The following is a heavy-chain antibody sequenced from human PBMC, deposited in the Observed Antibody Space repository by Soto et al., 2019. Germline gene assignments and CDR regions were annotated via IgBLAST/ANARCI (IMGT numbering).Heavy chain of an antibody. CDR1: GYSFTSYR. J-gene: IGHJ3*02. CDR3: ASQEMATKNVDAFDI. CDR2: IYPGDSDT. Sequence: PGESLKISCKGSGYSFTSYRIGWVRQMPGKGLEWMGIIYPGDSDTRYSPSFQGQVTISADKSISTAYLQWSSLKASDTAMYYCASQEMATKNVDAFDIWGQGTMVTVSS. D-gene: IGHD5-12*01. V-gene: IGHV5-51*01.